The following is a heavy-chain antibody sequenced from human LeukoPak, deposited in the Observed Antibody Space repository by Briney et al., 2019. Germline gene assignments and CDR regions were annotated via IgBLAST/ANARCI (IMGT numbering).Heavy chain of an antibody. Sequence: SVKVSCKASGGTFSSYAISWVRQAPGQGLEWMGGIIPIFGTANYAQKFQGRVTITAGESTSTAYMELSSLRSEDTAVYYCARDDYRWDAGRYNWFDPWGQGTLVTVSS. CDR2: IIPIFGTA. J-gene: IGHJ5*02. CDR1: GGTFSSYA. CDR3: ARDDYRWDAGRYNWFDP. D-gene: IGHD4/OR15-4a*01. V-gene: IGHV1-69*13.